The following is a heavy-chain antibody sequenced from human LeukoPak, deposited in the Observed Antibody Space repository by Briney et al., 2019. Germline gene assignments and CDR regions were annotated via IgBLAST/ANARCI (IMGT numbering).Heavy chain of an antibody. CDR3: ARDAVEYYYDSSGYSDY. Sequence: GGSLRLSCAASGFTFSSYWMSWVRQAPGKGLEWVANIKQDGSEKYYVDSVKGRFTISRDNAKNSLYLQMNSLRAEDTAVYYCARDAVEYYYDSSGYSDYWGQGTLVTVSS. D-gene: IGHD3-22*01. CDR1: GFTFSSYW. J-gene: IGHJ4*02. CDR2: IKQDGSEK. V-gene: IGHV3-7*01.